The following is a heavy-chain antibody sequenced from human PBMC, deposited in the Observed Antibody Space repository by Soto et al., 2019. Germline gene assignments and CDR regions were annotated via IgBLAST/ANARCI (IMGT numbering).Heavy chain of an antibody. V-gene: IGHV1-69*01. J-gene: IGHJ6*02. D-gene: IGHD3-10*01. CDR3: ASMYYYGSGSSYYYYGMDV. Sequence: QVQLVQSGAEVKKPGSSVKVSCKASGGTFSSYAISWVRQAPGQGLEWMGGIIPIFGTANYAQKFQGRVTITADESTSTADMELSSLRSEDTAVYYCASMYYYGSGSSYYYYGMDVWGQGTTVTVSS. CDR1: GGTFSSYA. CDR2: IIPIFGTA.